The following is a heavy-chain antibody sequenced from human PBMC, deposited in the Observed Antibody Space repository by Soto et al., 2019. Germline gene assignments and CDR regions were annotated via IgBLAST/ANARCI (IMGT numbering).Heavy chain of an antibody. CDR1: GGSFSGHS. D-gene: IGHD3-22*01. Sequence: SETLSLTCAVYGGSFSGHSWTWIRQSPGKGLEWIGDINHSGRVNYSPSLKSRVTISLDTSKNQFSLTLSAVTAADTAMYYCSTRAYDTNGYYRFDPWGQGTPVTVSS. CDR2: INHSGRV. CDR3: STRAYDTNGYYRFDP. V-gene: IGHV4-34*01. J-gene: IGHJ5*02.